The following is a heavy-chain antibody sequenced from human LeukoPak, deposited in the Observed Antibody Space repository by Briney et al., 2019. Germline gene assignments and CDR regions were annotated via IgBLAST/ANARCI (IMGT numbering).Heavy chain of an antibody. Sequence: GGSLRLSCAASGFIVSSNYMTWVRQAPGKGLEWVSVIYSDGSTYYADSVKGRFTISRDNSKNTLYLQMNSLRAEDTAVYYCARVGIAAGQNYYFDNWGQGTLVTVSS. CDR2: IYSDGST. D-gene: IGHD6-13*01. CDR1: GFIVSSNY. J-gene: IGHJ4*02. CDR3: ARVGIAAGQNYYFDN. V-gene: IGHV3-53*01.